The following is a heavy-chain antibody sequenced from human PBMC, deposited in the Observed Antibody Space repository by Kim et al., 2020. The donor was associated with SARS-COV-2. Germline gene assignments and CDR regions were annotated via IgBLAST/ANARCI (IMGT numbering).Heavy chain of an antibody. V-gene: IGHV3-23*01. CDR2: ISGSGGST. J-gene: IGHJ6*02. CDR1: GFTFSSYA. Sequence: GGSLRLSCAASGFTFSSYAMSWVRQAPGKGLEWVSAISGSGGSTYYADSVKGRFTISRDNSKNTLYLQMNSLRAEDTAVYYCAKWGDCSGGSCPGDYYYGMDVWGQGTTVPVSS. CDR3: AKWGDCSGGSCPGDYYYGMDV. D-gene: IGHD2-15*01.